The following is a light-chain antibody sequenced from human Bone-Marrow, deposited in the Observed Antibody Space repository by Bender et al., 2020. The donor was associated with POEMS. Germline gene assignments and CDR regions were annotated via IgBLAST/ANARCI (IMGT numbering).Light chain of an antibody. V-gene: IGLV1-44*01. CDR1: SSSIGSNS. Sequence: QSVLAQPPSASGTPGQRVTISCSGSSSSIGSNSVNWYQQLPGTAPKILIYYTDQRPSGVPDRFSGSKSGTSASLAISGLLSEDEADYYCAAWDDTLGGPVFGGGTKLTVL. CDR2: YTD. J-gene: IGLJ3*02. CDR3: AAWDDTLGGPV.